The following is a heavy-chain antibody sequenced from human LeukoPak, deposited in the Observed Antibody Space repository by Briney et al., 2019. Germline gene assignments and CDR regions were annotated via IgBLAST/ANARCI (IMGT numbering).Heavy chain of an antibody. CDR1: GFTFSTYS. D-gene: IGHD3-10*01. CDR3: TRDQNFYGSGRGFDP. J-gene: IGHJ5*02. V-gene: IGHV3-21*01. Sequence: GGSLRLSCVASGFTFSTYSMNWVRQAPGKGLEWVSSITSSNSYIHYADSVKGRFTISRDNAKNSLYLQMNSLRAEDTAIYYCTRDQNFYGSGRGFDPWGQGTLVTVSS. CDR2: ITSSNSYI.